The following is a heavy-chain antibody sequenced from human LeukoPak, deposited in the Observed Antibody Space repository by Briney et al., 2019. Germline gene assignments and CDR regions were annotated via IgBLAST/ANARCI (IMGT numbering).Heavy chain of an antibody. D-gene: IGHD2-2*01. Sequence: PGGSLRLSCAASGFTFSSYSMNWVRQAPGKGLEWVSYISSSSSTIHYADSVKGRFTISRDNAKNSLYLQMNSLRAEDTAVYYCARSPHCSSTSCSFGIVYYYMDVWGKGTTVTVSS. CDR2: ISSSSSTI. V-gene: IGHV3-48*01. CDR1: GFTFSSYS. J-gene: IGHJ6*03. CDR3: ARSPHCSSTSCSFGIVYYYMDV.